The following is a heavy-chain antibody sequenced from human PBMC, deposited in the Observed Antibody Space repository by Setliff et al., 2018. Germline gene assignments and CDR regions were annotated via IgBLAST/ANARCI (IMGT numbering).Heavy chain of an antibody. V-gene: IGHV1-46*01. CDR1: GYTLISHY. J-gene: IGHJ3*02. CDR2: INPSSGRT. D-gene: IGHD3-22*01. CDR3: ARDVFPYHYEGAFDI. Sequence: GASVKVSCKASGYTLISHYMHWVRQAPGLGLEWMGTINPSSGRTSYAQKFQGRVTMTRDTSTSTVYMDMSSLRSEDTAVYYCARDVFPYHYEGAFDIWGQGTMVTVSS.